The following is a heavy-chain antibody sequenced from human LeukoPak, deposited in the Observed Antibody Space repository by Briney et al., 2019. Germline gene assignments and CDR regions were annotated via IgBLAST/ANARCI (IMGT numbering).Heavy chain of an antibody. V-gene: IGHV3-30*18. J-gene: IGHJ4*02. CDR3: AKDRSSSWSLDY. Sequence: GGSLRLSCAASGFTFRGNGMHWVRQAPGKGLEWVAVISYDGSNKYYADSVKGRFTISRDNSKSTLYLQMNSLRDEDTAVYYCAKDRSSSWSLDYWGQGTLVTVSS. CDR2: ISYDGSNK. CDR1: GFTFRGNG. D-gene: IGHD6-13*01.